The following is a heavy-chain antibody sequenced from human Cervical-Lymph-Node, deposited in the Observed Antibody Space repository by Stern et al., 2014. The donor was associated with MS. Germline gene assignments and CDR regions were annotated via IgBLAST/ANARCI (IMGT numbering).Heavy chain of an antibody. CDR1: GYTFTNNW. Sequence: MQLVQSGAEVKKPGESLKISCKGSGYTFTNNWIAWVRQMPGKGLEWMGIIYPDDSDIRYSPSLQGQVTISADKSISTASLRWSGLKAADSAVYYCARPPPRRKWDDPNYGMDVWGQGTTVTVSS. CDR2: IYPDDSDI. D-gene: IGHD1-1*01. V-gene: IGHV5-51*03. CDR3: ARPPPRRKWDDPNYGMDV. J-gene: IGHJ6*02.